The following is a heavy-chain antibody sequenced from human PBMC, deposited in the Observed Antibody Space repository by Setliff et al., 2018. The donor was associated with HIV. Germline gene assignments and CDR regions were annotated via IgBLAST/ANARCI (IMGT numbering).Heavy chain of an antibody. V-gene: IGHV1-69-2*01. Sequence: ASVKVSCKVSGYTFTDYYIHWVQQAPGKGLEWMGLVDPEDGEAIYAEKFQGRVTITADTSTDTAYMELSSLRSEDTAVYYCATAYGDFTWGLGTLVTVS. J-gene: IGHJ4*02. CDR3: ATAYGDFT. CDR1: GYTFTDYY. CDR2: VDPEDGEA. D-gene: IGHD4-17*01.